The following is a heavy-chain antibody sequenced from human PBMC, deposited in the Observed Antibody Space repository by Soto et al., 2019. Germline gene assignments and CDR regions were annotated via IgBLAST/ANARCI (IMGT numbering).Heavy chain of an antibody. D-gene: IGHD4-17*01. J-gene: IGHJ4*01. Sequence: GGSLRLSCAASGFTFSSYGMHWVRQAPGKGLEWVAVIWYDGSNKYYADSVKGRFTISRDNSKNTLYLQMNSLRAEDTAVYYCAREIDYGDVFDYWGHGTLVTVSS. CDR1: GFTFSSYG. V-gene: IGHV3-33*01. CDR2: IWYDGSNK. CDR3: AREIDYGDVFDY.